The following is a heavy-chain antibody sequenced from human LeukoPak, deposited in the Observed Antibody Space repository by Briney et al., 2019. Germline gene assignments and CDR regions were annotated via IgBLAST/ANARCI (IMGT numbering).Heavy chain of an antibody. V-gene: IGHV4-59*08. CDR2: IYYSGST. CDR1: GGSISSYY. Sequence: SETLSLTCTVSGGSISSYYWSWIRQPPGKGLEWIGYIYYSGSTNYNPSLESRVTISVDTSKNQFSLKLSSVTAADTAVYYCATLTYGSGSYYNPWGQGTLVTVSS. CDR3: ATLTYGSGSYYNP. D-gene: IGHD3-10*01. J-gene: IGHJ5*02.